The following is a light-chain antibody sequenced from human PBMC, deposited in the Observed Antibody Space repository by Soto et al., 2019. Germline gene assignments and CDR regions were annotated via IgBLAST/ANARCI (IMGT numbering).Light chain of an antibody. CDR1: SSNIGNNY. Sequence: QSVLTQPPSVSAAPGQKVTISCSGTSSNIGNNYVSWYQQLPGTAPKLLIYDNNKRPSGMPDRFSGSKSGTSATLGITGLQNGDEADYYCGTWDSSLSALVFGGGTKLTVL. J-gene: IGLJ2*01. CDR3: GTWDSSLSALV. CDR2: DNN. V-gene: IGLV1-51*01.